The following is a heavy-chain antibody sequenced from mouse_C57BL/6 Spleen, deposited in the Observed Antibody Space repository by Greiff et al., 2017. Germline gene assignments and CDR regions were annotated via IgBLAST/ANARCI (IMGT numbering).Heavy chain of an antibody. CDR1: GYTFTDYG. J-gene: IGHJ2*01. CDR2: IVPETGGT. Sequence: QVQLQQSGAELVRPGASVTLSCKASGYTFTDYGMPWVKQTPVHGLEWIGAIVPETGGTAYNQKFKGKAILTADKSSSTAYMELRSLTSEYSAVYYCARWYYNDSSNGYWGQGTTLTVSS. CDR3: ARWYYNDSSNGY. V-gene: IGHV1-15*01. D-gene: IGHD1-1*01.